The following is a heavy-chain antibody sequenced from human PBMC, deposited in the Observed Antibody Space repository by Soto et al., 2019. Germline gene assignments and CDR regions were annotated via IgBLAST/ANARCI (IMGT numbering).Heavy chain of an antibody. CDR3: ARHQSHSSSYVDP. CDR2: IYYSGST. Sequence: XXTLSLTFTVSGGSISSSSYYWGFIRQPPGKGLEWIGSIYYSGSTYYNPSLKSRVTISVDTSKNQFSLKLSSVTAADTAVYYCARHQSHSSSYVDPWGQGTLVTVSS. CDR1: GGSISSSSYY. J-gene: IGHJ5*02. D-gene: IGHD6-13*01. V-gene: IGHV4-39*01.